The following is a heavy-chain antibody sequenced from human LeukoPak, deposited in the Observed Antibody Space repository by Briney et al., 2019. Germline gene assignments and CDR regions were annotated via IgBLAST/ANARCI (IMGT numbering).Heavy chain of an antibody. CDR3: ARDPTKEYSGHFDY. V-gene: IGHV7-4-1*02. CDR1: GYSFTTYG. J-gene: IGHJ4*02. Sequence: GASVKVSCKASGYSFTTYGIYWVRQAPGQGLEWMGWINTDTGKPTYAQGFTGRFVLSLDTSVTTAYLQISSLKAEDTAVYYCARDPTKEYSGHFDYWGQGTLVTVSS. CDR2: INTDTGKP. D-gene: IGHD2-15*01.